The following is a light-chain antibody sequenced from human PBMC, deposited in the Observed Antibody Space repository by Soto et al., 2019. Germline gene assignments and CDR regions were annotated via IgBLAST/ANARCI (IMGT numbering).Light chain of an antibody. Sequence: EIVLTQSPGTLSLSPGERATLSCRASQSVRSSYLAWYQQKPGQAPRLLIYGASSRATGIPDRFSGSGSGTAVTLTISRLEPEDFAVYYCQQYDSSPLTFGGGTKVEIK. CDR1: QSVRSSY. CDR2: GAS. J-gene: IGKJ4*01. V-gene: IGKV3-20*01. CDR3: QQYDSSPLT.